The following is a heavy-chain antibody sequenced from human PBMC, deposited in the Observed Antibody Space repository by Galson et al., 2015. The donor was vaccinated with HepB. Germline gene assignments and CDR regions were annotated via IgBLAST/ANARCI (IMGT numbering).Heavy chain of an antibody. Sequence: SLRLSCAASGLIFSDYYMSWVRQAPGKGLEWVSHITSSGSAIYADSVKGRFTVPRDTDNNSLFLQMNSLRGEDTAVYYCATIPADRNGWYHHDSWGQGTLVTVSS. CDR1: GLIFSDYY. D-gene: IGHD6-19*01. V-gene: IGHV3-11*01. CDR2: ITSSGSAI. CDR3: ATIPADRNGWYHHDS. J-gene: IGHJ5*01.